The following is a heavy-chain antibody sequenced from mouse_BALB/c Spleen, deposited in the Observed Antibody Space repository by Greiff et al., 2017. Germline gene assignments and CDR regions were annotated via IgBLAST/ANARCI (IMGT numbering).Heavy chain of an antibody. CDR2: ISSGGSYT. Sequence: EVKLVESGGGLVKPGGSLKLSCAASGFTFSSYAMSWVRQTPEKRLEWVATISSGGSYTYYPDSVKGRFTISRDNAKNTLYLQMSSLRSEDTAMYYCARLYYGYFDYWGQGTTLTVSS. D-gene: IGHD2-1*01. J-gene: IGHJ2*01. CDR3: ARLYYGYFDY. CDR1: GFTFSSYA. V-gene: IGHV5-9-3*01.